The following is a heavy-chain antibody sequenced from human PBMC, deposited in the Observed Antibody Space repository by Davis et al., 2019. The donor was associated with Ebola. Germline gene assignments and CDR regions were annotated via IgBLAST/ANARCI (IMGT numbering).Heavy chain of an antibody. Sequence: SQTLSLTCAVYGGSFSGYYWSWIRQPPGKGLEWIGEINHSGSTNYNPSLKSRVTISVDTSKNQFSLKLSSVTAADTAVYYCASGDRSLYYFDYWGQGTLVTVSS. CDR2: INHSGST. J-gene: IGHJ4*02. V-gene: IGHV4-34*01. D-gene: IGHD1-14*01. CDR1: GGSFSGYY. CDR3: ASGDRSLYYFDY.